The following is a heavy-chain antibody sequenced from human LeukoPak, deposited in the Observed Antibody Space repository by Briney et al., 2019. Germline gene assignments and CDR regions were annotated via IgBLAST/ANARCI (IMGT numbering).Heavy chain of an antibody. V-gene: IGHV4-39*07. D-gene: IGHD1-26*01. CDR3: ARGISGSYYAWFDP. Sequence: SETLSLTCTVSGGSISSSSYYWGWIRQPPGKGLEWIGSIYYSGSTYYNPSLKSRVTISVDTSKNQFSLKLSSVTAADTAVYYCARGISGSYYAWFDPWGQGTLVTVSS. CDR1: GGSISSSSYY. J-gene: IGHJ5*02. CDR2: IYYSGST.